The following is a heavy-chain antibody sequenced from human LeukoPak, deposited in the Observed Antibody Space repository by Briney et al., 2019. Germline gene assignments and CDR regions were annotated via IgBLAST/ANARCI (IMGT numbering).Heavy chain of an antibody. D-gene: IGHD6-13*01. CDR3: ARSIPYGTTWYGRSDY. CDR1: GFPFSSYS. J-gene: IGHJ4*02. Sequence: GGSLRLSCAASGFPFSSYSMTWVRQAPGKGLEWVANIKPDGTTKFYVDSVKGRFTISRDNALNSLYLQMNSLRAGDTAIYYCARSIPYGTTWYGRSDYWGQGTLVTVSS. CDR2: IKPDGTTK. V-gene: IGHV3-7*03.